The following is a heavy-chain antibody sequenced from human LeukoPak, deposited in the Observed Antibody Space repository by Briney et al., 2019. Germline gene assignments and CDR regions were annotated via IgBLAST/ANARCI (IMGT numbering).Heavy chain of an antibody. CDR1: GYGFTSYW. D-gene: IGHD2-15*01. Sequence: GESLKISCKGSGYGFTSYWIGWVRQMPGKGLEWMGIIYPGDSDTRYSPSFQGQVTISADKSISTAYLQWSSLKASDTAMYYCARPLRGCSGGSCSDFDYWGQGTLVTVSS. V-gene: IGHV5-51*01. J-gene: IGHJ4*02. CDR2: IYPGDSDT. CDR3: ARPLRGCSGGSCSDFDY.